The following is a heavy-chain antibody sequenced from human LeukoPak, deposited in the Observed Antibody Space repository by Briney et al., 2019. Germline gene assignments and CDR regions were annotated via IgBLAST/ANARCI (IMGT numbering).Heavy chain of an antibody. CDR2: IYYSGST. J-gene: IGHJ4*02. CDR3: ARDWELGY. V-gene: IGHV4-59*01. D-gene: IGHD1-26*01. Sequence: SETLSLTCTVSGASITTYYWNWIRQPPGKGLEWIGYIYYSGSTNYNPSLKSRVTISLDTAKNQLCLHLISETAADTAVYYCARDWELGYWGQGTLVTVSS. CDR1: GASITTYY.